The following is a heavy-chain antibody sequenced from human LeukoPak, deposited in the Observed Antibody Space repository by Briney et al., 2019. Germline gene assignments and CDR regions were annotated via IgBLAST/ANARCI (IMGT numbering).Heavy chain of an antibody. CDR3: ARRDTAMVTGAFDI. CDR2: IYSSGST. CDR1: GGSISSGGYC. D-gene: IGHD5-18*01. Sequence: SETLSLSCTVSGGSISSGGYCWGCMRQHQGKGWDWTGDIYSSGSTYYNPSLTSRVNISVDTSKNQFSLKLSSVTAADTAVYYCARRDTAMVTGAFDIWGQGTMVTVSS. J-gene: IGHJ3*02. V-gene: IGHV4-31*03.